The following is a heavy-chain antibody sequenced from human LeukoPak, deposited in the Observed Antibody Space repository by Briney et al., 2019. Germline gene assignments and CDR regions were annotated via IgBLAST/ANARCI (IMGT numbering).Heavy chain of an antibody. V-gene: IGHV4-31*03. CDR2: IYYSGST. Sequence: PSETLSLTCTVSGGSISSGGYYWSWIRQHPGKGLEWIGYIYYSGSTYYNPSLKSRVTISVDTSKNQFSLKLSSVTAADTAVYYCARDNGGNSGFPYTPDYWGQGTLVTVSS. CDR1: GGSISSGGYY. D-gene: IGHD4-23*01. CDR3: ARDNGGNSGFPYTPDY. J-gene: IGHJ4*02.